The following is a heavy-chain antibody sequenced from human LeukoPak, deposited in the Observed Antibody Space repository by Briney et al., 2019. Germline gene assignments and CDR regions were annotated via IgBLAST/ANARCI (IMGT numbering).Heavy chain of an antibody. V-gene: IGHV4-4*02. Sequence: PSETLSLTCAVSGDSMSSTKWWSWVRQPPGKGLEWIGEIYHSGSTNYNPSLKSRITMSVDKSKNQVSLNLSSVTAADTAVYYCGTSTVMNEYCVDSWAQGTLVTVSS. CDR3: GTSTVMNEYCVDS. J-gene: IGHJ4*02. CDR2: IYHSGST. CDR1: GDSMSSTKW. D-gene: IGHD4-17*01.